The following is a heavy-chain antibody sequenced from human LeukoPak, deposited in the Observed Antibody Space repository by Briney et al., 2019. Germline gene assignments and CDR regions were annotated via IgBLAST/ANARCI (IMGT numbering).Heavy chain of an antibody. CDR2: INPNSGGT. D-gene: IGHD5-18*01. Sequence: GASVKVSCKASGYTFTGYYMHWVRQAPGQGLEWMGWINPNSGGTNYAQKFQGRVTMTRDTSISTAYMELSRLRSDDTAVYYCARTGYSYGYWWFDPWGQGTLVTVPS. CDR3: ARTGYSYGYWWFDP. J-gene: IGHJ5*02. V-gene: IGHV1-2*02. CDR1: GYTFTGYY.